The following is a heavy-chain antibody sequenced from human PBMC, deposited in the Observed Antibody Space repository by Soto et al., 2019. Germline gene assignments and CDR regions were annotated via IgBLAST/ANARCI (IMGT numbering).Heavy chain of an antibody. CDR3: ARVGSSSYTRSARKYYYYGMDV. J-gene: IGHJ6*02. Sequence: SQTLSLTCAISGDSVSSNSAAWNWIRQSPSRGLEWLGRTYYRSKWYNDYAVSVKSRITINPDTSKNQFSLQLNSVTPEDTAVYYCARVGSSSYTRSARKYYYYGMDVWGQGTTVTVSS. V-gene: IGHV6-1*01. D-gene: IGHD6-6*01. CDR1: GDSVSSNSAA. CDR2: TYYRSKWYN.